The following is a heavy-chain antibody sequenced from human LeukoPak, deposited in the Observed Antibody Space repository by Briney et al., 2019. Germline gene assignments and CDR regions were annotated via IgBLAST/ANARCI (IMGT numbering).Heavy chain of an antibody. Sequence: GGSLRLSCAASGFTFSSYAMSWVRQAPGKGLEWVSAISGNGGSTYYADSVKGRFTISRDNSKNALYLQMNSLRAEDTAVYYCAKDTDYGDYAHLGYWGQGTLVTVSS. CDR3: AKDTDYGDYAHLGY. J-gene: IGHJ4*02. V-gene: IGHV3-23*01. CDR1: GFTFSSYA. CDR2: ISGNGGST. D-gene: IGHD4-17*01.